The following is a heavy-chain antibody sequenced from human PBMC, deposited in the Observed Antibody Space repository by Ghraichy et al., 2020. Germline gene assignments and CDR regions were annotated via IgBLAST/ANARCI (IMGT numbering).Heavy chain of an antibody. CDR1: GGSISSSSYY. D-gene: IGHD4-17*01. J-gene: IGHJ4*02. Sequence: SETLSLTCTVSGGSISSSSYYWGWIRQPPGKGLEWIGSMYYSGSTYYNPSLKSRVTISVDTSKNQFSLKVSSVTAADTAVYYCASQNYGDFNYWGQGTLVTVSS. CDR2: MYYSGST. V-gene: IGHV4-39*01. CDR3: ASQNYGDFNY.